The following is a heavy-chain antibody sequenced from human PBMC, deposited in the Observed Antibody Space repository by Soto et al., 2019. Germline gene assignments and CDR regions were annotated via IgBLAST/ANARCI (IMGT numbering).Heavy chain of an antibody. Sequence: ASVKVSCKASGYTFTIYDINWVLQATGQGLEWMGWMNPNSGNTGYAQKFQGRVTMTRNTSISTAYMELSSLRSEDTAVYYCASPRLYCSSTSCYDAFDIWGQGTMVTV. D-gene: IGHD2-2*01. V-gene: IGHV1-8*01. CDR3: ASPRLYCSSTSCYDAFDI. J-gene: IGHJ3*02. CDR2: MNPNSGNT. CDR1: GYTFTIYD.